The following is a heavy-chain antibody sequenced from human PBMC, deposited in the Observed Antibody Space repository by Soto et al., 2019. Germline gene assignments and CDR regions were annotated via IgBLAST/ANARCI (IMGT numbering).Heavy chain of an antibody. CDR2: IKSKTDGGTT. D-gene: IGHD2-15*01. CDR1: GFTFSNAW. V-gene: IGHV3-15*01. Sequence: EVQLVESGGGLVKPGGSLRLSCAASGFTFSNAWMSWVGQAPGKGLEWVGRIKSKTDGGTTDYAAPVKGRFTISRDDSKNTLYLQMNSLKTEDTAVYYCTTDYPYCSGGSCYCFDYWGQGTLVTVSS. CDR3: TTDYPYCSGGSCYCFDY. J-gene: IGHJ4*02.